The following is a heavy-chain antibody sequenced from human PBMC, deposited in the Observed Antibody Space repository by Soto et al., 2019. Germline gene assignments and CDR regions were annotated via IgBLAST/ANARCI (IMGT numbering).Heavy chain of an antibody. J-gene: IGHJ6*02. V-gene: IGHV4-61*01. CDR3: ARWDFYYGMDA. CDR1: GDSVTSGRYY. CDR2: LNYGGRT. Sequence: TLSLTCSVSGDSVTSGRYYWNWIRQPPGKGLEWIGYLNYGGRTNYDPSLKSRVTISVDTSKNQFSLKVTSVSAADTAVYYCARWDFYYGMDAWGQGTTVTVS.